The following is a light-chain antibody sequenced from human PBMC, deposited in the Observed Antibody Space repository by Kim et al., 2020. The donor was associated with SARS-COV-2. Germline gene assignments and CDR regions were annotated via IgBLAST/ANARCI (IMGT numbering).Light chain of an antibody. Sequence: EIVMTQSPATLSVSPGERATLSCRASQSVSNNLAWYQHKPGQPPSLLIYGASTRATGVPARFSGSGSGTDFTLTVSSLQSEDFAVYYCHQYNDWHPGETFGRETKLEI. CDR2: GAS. CDR3: HQYNDWHPGET. V-gene: IGKV3-15*01. CDR1: QSVSNN. J-gene: IGKJ2*01.